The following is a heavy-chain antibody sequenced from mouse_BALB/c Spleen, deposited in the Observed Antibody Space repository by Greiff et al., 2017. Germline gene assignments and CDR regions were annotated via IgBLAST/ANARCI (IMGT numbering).Heavy chain of an antibody. CDR3: VRHSVWGYYFDY. CDR2: IRSKSNNYAT. CDR1: GFTFNTYA. V-gene: IGHV10-1*02. D-gene: IGHD2-10*02. Sequence: EVQLVESGGGLVQPKGSLKLSCAASGFTFNTYAMNWVRQAPGKGLEWVARIRSKSNNYATYYADSVKDRFTISRDDSQSMLYLQMNNLKTEDTAMYYCVRHSVWGYYFDYWGQGTTLTVSS. J-gene: IGHJ2*01.